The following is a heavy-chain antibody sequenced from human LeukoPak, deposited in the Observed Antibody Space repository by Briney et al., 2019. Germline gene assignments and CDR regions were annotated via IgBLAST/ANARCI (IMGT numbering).Heavy chain of an antibody. Sequence: GGSLRLSCAASGFTFSDYYMSWIRQAPGKGLEWVSYISSSGSTIYYADSVKGRFTISRDSAKNSLYLQMNSPRAEDTAVYYCAREGGAYYDFWSGYSTDAFDIWGQGTMVTVSS. CDR1: GFTFSDYY. CDR3: AREGGAYYDFWSGYSTDAFDI. D-gene: IGHD3-3*01. CDR2: ISSSGSTI. J-gene: IGHJ3*02. V-gene: IGHV3-11*01.